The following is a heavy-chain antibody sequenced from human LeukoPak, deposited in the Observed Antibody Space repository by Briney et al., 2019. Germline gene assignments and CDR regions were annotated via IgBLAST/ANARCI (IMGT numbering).Heavy chain of an antibody. J-gene: IGHJ4*02. CDR1: GFTFSDHY. CDR2: IRNKANSYAT. CDR3: ARARNNYDISTFSALDY. V-gene: IGHV3-72*01. D-gene: IGHD3-22*01. Sequence: PAGSLRLSCAASGFTFSDHYMDWVRQAPGKGLEWVGRIRNKANSYATEYAASVRGRFAISRDNAMNTLYLQVNSLRAEDTAVYYCARARNNYDISTFSALDYWGQGALVTVSS.